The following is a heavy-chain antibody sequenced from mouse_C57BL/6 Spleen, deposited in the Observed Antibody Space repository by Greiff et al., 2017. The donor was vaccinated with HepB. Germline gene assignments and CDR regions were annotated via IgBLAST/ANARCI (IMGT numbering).Heavy chain of an antibody. CDR3: ARGSWPYYAMDY. CDR2: ISSGSSTI. CDR1: GFTFSDYG. V-gene: IGHV5-17*01. Sequence: DVKLVESGGGLVKPGGSLKLSCAASGFTFSDYGMHWVRQAPEKGLEWVAYISSGSSTIYYADTVKGRFTISRDNAKNTLLLQMTSLRSEDTAMYYCARGSWPYYAMDYWGQGTSVTVSS. J-gene: IGHJ4*01.